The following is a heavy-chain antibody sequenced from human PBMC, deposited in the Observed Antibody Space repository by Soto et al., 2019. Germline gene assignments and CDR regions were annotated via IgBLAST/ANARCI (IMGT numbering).Heavy chain of an antibody. J-gene: IGHJ5*02. Sequence: PGGSLRLSCESSGFTFRRSWMSWVRQAPGKGPEWVGNIKQDGSEKNYVDSVKGRFTISRDNSKNTLYLQMNSLRAEDTAVYYCAKVAAAEVYNWFDPWGQGTLVTVSS. CDR2: IKQDGSEK. V-gene: IGHV3-7*03. CDR1: GFTFRRSW. D-gene: IGHD6-13*01. CDR3: AKVAAAEVYNWFDP.